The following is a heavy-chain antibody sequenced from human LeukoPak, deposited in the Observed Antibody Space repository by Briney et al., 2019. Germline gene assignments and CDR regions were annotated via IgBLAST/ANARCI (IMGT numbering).Heavy chain of an antibody. J-gene: IGHJ4*02. D-gene: IGHD6-25*01. V-gene: IGHV3-33*01. CDR3: GRDLSRLIIDY. CDR1: GFTFSRHG. CDR2: IWYDGSNK. Sequence: GGSLRLSCAASGFTFSRHGMHWVRQAPGKGLEWMAVIWYDGSNKYYADSVKGRFTIPRDNSKNTLYLQMNSLRVEDTAVYYCGRDLSRLIIDYWGQGTLVTVSS.